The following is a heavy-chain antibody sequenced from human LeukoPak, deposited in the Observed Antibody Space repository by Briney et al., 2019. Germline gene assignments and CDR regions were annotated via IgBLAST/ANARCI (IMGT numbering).Heavy chain of an antibody. Sequence: GGSLRLSCAASGFTFSSYGMHWVRQAPGKGLEWVAFIRYDGSNKYYADSVKGRFTISRDNSKNTLYLQMNSLRAEDTAVYYCATSRDDILTGYYVFWGQGTLVTVSS. D-gene: IGHD3-9*01. V-gene: IGHV3-30*02. J-gene: IGHJ4*02. CDR2: IRYDGSNK. CDR3: ATSRDDILTGYYVF. CDR1: GFTFSSYG.